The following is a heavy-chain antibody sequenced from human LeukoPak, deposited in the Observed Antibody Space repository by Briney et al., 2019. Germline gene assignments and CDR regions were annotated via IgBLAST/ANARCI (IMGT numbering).Heavy chain of an antibody. CDR3: ARAGGLLWFGEVLESSDAFHI. J-gene: IGHJ3*02. Sequence: PGGSLRLSCAASGFTFSSFSMNWVRQAPGKGLEWVSYISSGSSTIYYADSVNGRLTISRDNAKNSLYLQVNSLRAEDTAVYYCARAGGLLWFGEVLESSDAFHIWGQGTMVTVSS. D-gene: IGHD3-10*01. V-gene: IGHV3-48*01. CDR2: ISSGSSTI. CDR1: GFTFSSFS.